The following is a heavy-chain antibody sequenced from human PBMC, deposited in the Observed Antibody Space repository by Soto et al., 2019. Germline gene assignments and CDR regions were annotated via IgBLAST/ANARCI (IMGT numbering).Heavy chain of an antibody. D-gene: IGHD3-22*01. V-gene: IGHV1-18*01. CDR3: ARAGSGFYGRFDL. Sequence: ASVKVSCKTSGYMFTNYGLSWVRQAPGQGLQWVGWISTYSGNTYYAQSLHGRVTVTTDTSTTTTYMELRSLKSDDTAVYYCARAGSGFYGRFDLWGQGTLVTV. CDR1: GYMFTNYG. CDR2: ISTYSGNT. J-gene: IGHJ5*02.